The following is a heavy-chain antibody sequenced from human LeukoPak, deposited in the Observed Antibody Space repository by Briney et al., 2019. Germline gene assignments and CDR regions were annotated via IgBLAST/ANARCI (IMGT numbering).Heavy chain of an antibody. CDR2: ISSSGSTI. V-gene: IGHV3-48*03. D-gene: IGHD6-19*01. CDR1: GFTFSSYE. J-gene: IGHJ4*02. CDR3: AREGYSSGWYYFDY. Sequence: GGSLRLSCAASGFTFSSYEMNWVRQAPGKGLEWVSYISSSGSTIYYADSVKGRFTISRDNAKNSLYLQMNSLRAEDTAVYHCAREGYSSGWYYFDYWGQGTLVTVSS.